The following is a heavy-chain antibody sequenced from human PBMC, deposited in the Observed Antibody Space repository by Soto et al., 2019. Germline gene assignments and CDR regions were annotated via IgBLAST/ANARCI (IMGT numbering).Heavy chain of an antibody. CDR1: GDSMNNYY. V-gene: IGHV4-59*01. J-gene: IGHJ5*02. Sequence: QLHLQESGPGLVKPSETLLLNCSVSGDSMNNYYWNWIRQSPGKGLEWIGYVFSTGTTHSNPSLTRRADISIDMSKNQFSLRLISATTADTAVYFCARSSLEPTRRWFDPWGQGTLVTVSS. CDR2: VFSTGTT. D-gene: IGHD1-1*01. CDR3: ARSSLEPTRRWFDP.